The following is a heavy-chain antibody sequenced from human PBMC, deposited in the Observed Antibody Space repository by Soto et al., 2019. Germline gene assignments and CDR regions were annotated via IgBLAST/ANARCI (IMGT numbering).Heavy chain of an antibody. J-gene: IGHJ4*02. V-gene: IGHV3-30*03. CDR3: ARKPETGTTVPLDY. CDR2: ISYDGSEK. CDR1: GFTFSSFG. Sequence: QVQLVESGGGVVQPGRSLRLSCAASGFTFSSFGMHWVRQAPGKGLEWVAVISYDGSEKYHADSVKGRFTISRDNPKNTLYLQMNSLRAEDTAVYYCARKPETGTTVPLDYWGQGTLVTVSS. D-gene: IGHD1-1*01.